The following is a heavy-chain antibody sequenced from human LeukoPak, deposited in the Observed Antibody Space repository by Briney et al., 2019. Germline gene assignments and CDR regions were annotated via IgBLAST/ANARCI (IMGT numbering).Heavy chain of an antibody. V-gene: IGHV1-18*01. D-gene: IGHD2-15*01. Sequence: ASVKVSCKASGYTFSSCSISWVRQAPGQGLEWMGWISAYNGNTIYAQKVKGGVTMTTDTSTSTAYMELRSLKSDDTAVYYCARASYCSDGSCYSDYWGQGTLVTVSS. CDR3: ARASYCSDGSCYSDY. J-gene: IGHJ4*02. CDR1: GYTFSSCS. CDR2: ISAYNGNT.